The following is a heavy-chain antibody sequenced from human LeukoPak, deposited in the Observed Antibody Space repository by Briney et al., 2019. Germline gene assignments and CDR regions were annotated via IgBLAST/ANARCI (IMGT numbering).Heavy chain of an antibody. CDR3: AIDGRQEYSGSFSY. CDR2: FDPEEGAT. D-gene: IGHD1-26*01. J-gene: IGHJ4*02. V-gene: IGHV1-24*01. CDR1: GDTLSELS. Sequence: ASVKVSCQVYGDTLSELSMHWVRQAPGKGLEWMGGFDPEEGATIYAQRFQGRVTMSEDTITHTAYMHLSSLRSEDTAVYYCAIDGRQEYSGSFSYWGQGTLVTVS.